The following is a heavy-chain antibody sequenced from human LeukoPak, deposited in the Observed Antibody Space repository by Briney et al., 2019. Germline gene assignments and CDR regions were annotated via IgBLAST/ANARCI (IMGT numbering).Heavy chain of an antibody. Sequence: GGSLRLSCAASGFTFSSYGMHWVRQAPGKGLEWVAFIRYDGSHKYYADSVKGRFTISRDNSENTLYLQMNSLRTEDTAVYYCAKVGIVVVPADRFDYWGQGTLVTVSS. V-gene: IGHV3-30*02. J-gene: IGHJ4*02. CDR2: IRYDGSHK. D-gene: IGHD2-2*01. CDR3: AKVGIVVVPADRFDY. CDR1: GFTFSSYG.